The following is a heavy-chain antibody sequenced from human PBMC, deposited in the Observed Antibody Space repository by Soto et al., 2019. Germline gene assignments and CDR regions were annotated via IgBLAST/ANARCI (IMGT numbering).Heavy chain of an antibody. J-gene: IGHJ5*02. V-gene: IGHV1-2*02. CDR2: INPNSGAT. Sequence: ASVKVSCKSSGYTFTGYVIHWGRQAPGQGLEWMGWINPNSGATKYAQKFQGRVTMTRDTSISTAYMELTLLRSDDTAIYYCARGGGTILAPLPWGEGTLVTVSS. CDR3: ARGGGTILAPLP. CDR1: GYTFTGYV. D-gene: IGHD3-3*01.